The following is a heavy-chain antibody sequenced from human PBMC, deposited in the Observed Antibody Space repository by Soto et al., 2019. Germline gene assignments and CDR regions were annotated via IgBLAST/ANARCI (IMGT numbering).Heavy chain of an antibody. Sequence: SQTLSLTGSLTWDSFSSNSAGCSWVRHSPSRGLECMGRTYYRSKWYYEYAVSVRGRITINPDTSKNQYSLQLNSVTTEDTAVYFCARGEQYSGRIFDYWGQGTLVTVSS. CDR3: ARGEQYSGRIFDY. CDR2: TYYRSKWYY. J-gene: IGHJ4*01. V-gene: IGHV6-1*01. CDR1: WDSFSSNSAG. D-gene: IGHD1-26*01.